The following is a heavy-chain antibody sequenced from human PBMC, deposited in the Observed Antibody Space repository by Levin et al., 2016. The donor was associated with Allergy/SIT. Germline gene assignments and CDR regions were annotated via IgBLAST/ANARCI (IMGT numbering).Heavy chain of an antibody. CDR1: GFTFSSYW. Sequence: GESLKISCAASGFTFSSYWMSWVRQAPGKGLEWVANIKQDGSEKYYVDSVKGRFTISRDNAKNSLYLQMNSLRAEDTAVYYCAKESNGDYWGQGTLVTVSS. D-gene: IGHD4/OR15-4a*01. V-gene: IGHV3-7*03. CDR2: IKQDGSEK. CDR3: AKESNGDY. J-gene: IGHJ4*02.